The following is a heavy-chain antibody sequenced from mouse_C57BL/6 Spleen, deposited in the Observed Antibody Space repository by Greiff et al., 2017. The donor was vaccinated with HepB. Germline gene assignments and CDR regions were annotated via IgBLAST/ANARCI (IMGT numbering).Heavy chain of an antibody. CDR2: IYPGDGDT. CDR3: ARAALLKVAYAMDY. D-gene: IGHD1-3*01. V-gene: IGHV1-82*01. CDR1: GYAFSSSW. Sequence: VQLQQSGPELVKPGASVKISCKASGYAFSSSWMNWVKQRPGKGLEWIGRIYPGDGDTKYNGKFKGKATLTADKSSSTAYMQLSSLTSVDSAIYFCARAALLKVAYAMDYWGQGTSVTV. J-gene: IGHJ4*01.